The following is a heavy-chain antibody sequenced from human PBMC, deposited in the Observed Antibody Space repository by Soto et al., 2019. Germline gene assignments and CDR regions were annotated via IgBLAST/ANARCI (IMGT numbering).Heavy chain of an antibody. D-gene: IGHD3-3*01. V-gene: IGHV3-9*01. CDR3: AKDVLRFLEWPGGFDP. CDR1: GFTFDDYA. J-gene: IGHJ5*02. CDR2: ISWNSGSI. Sequence: GGSLRLSCAASGFTFDDYAMHWVRQAPGKGLEWVSGISWNSGSIGYADSVKGRFTISRDNAKNSLYLQMNSLRAEDTALYYCAKDVLRFLEWPGGFDPWGQGTLVTVSS.